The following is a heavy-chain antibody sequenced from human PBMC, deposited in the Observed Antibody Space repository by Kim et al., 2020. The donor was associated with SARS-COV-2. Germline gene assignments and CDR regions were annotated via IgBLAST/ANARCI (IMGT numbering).Heavy chain of an antibody. D-gene: IGHD3-10*01. J-gene: IGHJ5*02. CDR3: ARDPPSYYYGSGSYLSWFDP. CDR1: GYTFTSYA. V-gene: IGHV1-3*01. CDR2: INAGNGNT. Sequence: ASVKVSCKASGYTFTSYAMHWVRQAPGQRLEWMGWINAGNGNTKYSQKFQGRVTITRDTSASTAYMELSSLRSEDTAVYYCARDPPSYYYGSGSYLSWFDPWGQGTLVTVSS.